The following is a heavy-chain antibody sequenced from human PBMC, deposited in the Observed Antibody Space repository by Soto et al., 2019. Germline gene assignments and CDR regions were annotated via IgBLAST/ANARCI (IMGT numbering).Heavy chain of an antibody. Sequence: GGSLRLSCAASGFTFSSYSMNWVRQAPGKGLEWVSYISSSSSTIYYADSVKGRFTISRDNAKNSLYLQMNSLRAEDTAVYYCARVKYVVPAVRDAFDIWGQGTMVTVSS. CDR1: GFTFSSYS. CDR3: ARVKYVVPAVRDAFDI. CDR2: ISSSSSTI. V-gene: IGHV3-48*01. D-gene: IGHD2-2*01. J-gene: IGHJ3*02.